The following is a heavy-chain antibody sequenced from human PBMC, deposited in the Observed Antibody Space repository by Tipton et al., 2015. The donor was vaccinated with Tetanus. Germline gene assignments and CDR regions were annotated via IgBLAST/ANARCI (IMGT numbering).Heavy chain of an antibody. CDR2: IYFNGST. Sequence: TLSLTCTVSGGSISSYYWSWIRQPPGKGLEWIGYIYFNGSTNYNPSLKSRVTISVDRSKNQFSLKLSSVTAADTAVYYCARLGYDILTGYHYDYWGQGTLVTVSS. CDR1: GGSISSYY. CDR3: ARLGYDILTGYHYDY. D-gene: IGHD3-9*01. J-gene: IGHJ4*02. V-gene: IGHV4-59*08.